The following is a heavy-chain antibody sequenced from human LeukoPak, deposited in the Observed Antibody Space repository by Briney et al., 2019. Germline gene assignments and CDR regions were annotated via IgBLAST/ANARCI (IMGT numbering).Heavy chain of an antibody. J-gene: IGHJ4*02. CDR3: ARHPVRGVTRHPFDY. Sequence: SETLSLTCAVYGGSFSGYYWSWIRQPPGKGLEWIGEINHSGSTNYNPSLKSRVTISVDTSKNQCSLKLSSVTAADTAVYYCARHPVRGVTRHPFDYWGQGTLVTVSS. CDR2: INHSGST. D-gene: IGHD3-10*01. CDR1: GGSFSGYY. V-gene: IGHV4-34*01.